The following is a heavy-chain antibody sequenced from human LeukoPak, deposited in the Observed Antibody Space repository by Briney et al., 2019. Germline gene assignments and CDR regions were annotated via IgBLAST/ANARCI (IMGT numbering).Heavy chain of an antibody. V-gene: IGHV1-18*01. J-gene: IGHJ3*02. CDR2: ISAYNGNT. Sequence: GASVKVSCKASGYTFTSYGISLVRQAPGQGLEGMGWISAYNGNTNYAQKLQGRVPMTTDTSTSTAYMELRRLRSDDTAVYYCARSAERYQLPYFDIWGQGTMVTVSS. CDR1: GYTFTSYG. D-gene: IGHD2-2*01. CDR3: ARSAERYQLPYFDI.